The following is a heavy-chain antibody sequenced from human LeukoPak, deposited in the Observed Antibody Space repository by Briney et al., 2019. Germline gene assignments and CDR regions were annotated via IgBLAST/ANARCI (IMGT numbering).Heavy chain of an antibody. CDR3: AKDRKGAAGTIDY. D-gene: IGHD6-13*01. CDR1: GFTFSSYG. V-gene: IGHV3-30*18. CDR2: ISYDGSNK. J-gene: IGHJ4*02. Sequence: PGGSLRLSCAASGFTFSSYGMHWVRQAPGKGLEWVAVISYDGSNKYYADSVKGRFTISRDNSKNTLYLQMNSLRAEDTAGYFCAKDRKGAAGTIDYWGQGTLVTVSS.